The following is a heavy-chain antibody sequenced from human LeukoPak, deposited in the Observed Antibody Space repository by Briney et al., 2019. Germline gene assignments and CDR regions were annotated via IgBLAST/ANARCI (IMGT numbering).Heavy chain of an antibody. D-gene: IGHD1-26*01. CDR1: GFTFSSYA. Sequence: PGGSLRLSCAASGFTFSSYAMSWVRQAPGKGLEWVSAIGGSGGSTSYADSVKGRFTISRDNSKNTLYLQMNSLRAEDTAVYYCAKDFGVVGAYSSRWLDPWGQGTLVTVSS. CDR3: AKDFGVVGAYSSRWLDP. J-gene: IGHJ5*02. V-gene: IGHV3-23*01. CDR2: IGGSGGST.